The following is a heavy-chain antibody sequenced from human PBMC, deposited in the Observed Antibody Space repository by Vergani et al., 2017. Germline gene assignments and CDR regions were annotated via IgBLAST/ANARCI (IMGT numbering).Heavy chain of an antibody. CDR1: GDSITSSTYY. V-gene: IGHV4-61*02. CDR3: ARGYYGRGDN. D-gene: IGHD3-16*01. CDR2: IYTTGST. J-gene: IGHJ4*02. Sequence: QVQLQESGPGLVKPSQTLSLICSVSGDSITSSTYYWSWTRQPAGKGLEYIGRIYTTGSTNYNPALKGRVTISVDTSKNQFSLNLSSVTAADTAMYYCARGYYGRGDNWGQGTLVTVSS.